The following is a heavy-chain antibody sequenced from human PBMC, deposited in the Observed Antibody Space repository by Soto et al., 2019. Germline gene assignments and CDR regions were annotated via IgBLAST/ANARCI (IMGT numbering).Heavy chain of an antibody. CDR3: ARAQGSGFLVS. CDR1: GGSISSGDYY. V-gene: IGHV4-30-4*01. Sequence: QVQLQKSGPGLVKPSQTLSLTCTVSGGSISSGDYYWSWIRQPPGKGLEWIGYIYYSGSTYYNPSLKSRVTISVDTSKNQFSLKLSSLTAAATAVYYCARAQGSGFLVSWGQGTLFTVSS. CDR2: IYYSGST. J-gene: IGHJ4*02. D-gene: IGHD3-10*01.